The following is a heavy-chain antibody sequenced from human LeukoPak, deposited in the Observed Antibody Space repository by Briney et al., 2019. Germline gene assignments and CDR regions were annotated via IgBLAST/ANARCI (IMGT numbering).Heavy chain of an antibody. CDR1: GYSISGGYS. D-gene: IGHD2-15*01. V-gene: IGHV4-38-2*01. J-gene: IGHJ4*02. Sequence: SETLCLSCAVSGYSISGGYSWGWIRQPPARGLEWIARNYQSGATYYKPSLKSRVTISLDTSTNQISLELSSVTATDTAVYYCARTGRYCGGGSCYSDFDYWGQGTLVTVSS. CDR3: ARTGRYCGGGSCYSDFDY. CDR2: NYQSGAT.